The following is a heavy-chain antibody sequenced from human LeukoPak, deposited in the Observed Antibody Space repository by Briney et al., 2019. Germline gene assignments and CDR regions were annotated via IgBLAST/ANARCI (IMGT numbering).Heavy chain of an antibody. V-gene: IGHV3-23*01. D-gene: IGHD3-22*01. Sequence: GGSLRLSCAASGFSFSGYAMSWVRQAPGKGLEWVSALSGSGGSTYYADSVKGRFTISRDNSKNTLYLQMNSLRAEDTAKYYCAKAAPHYYDSSGFALRNSFDYWGQGTLVTVSS. CDR1: GFSFSGYA. J-gene: IGHJ4*02. CDR3: AKAAPHYYDSSGFALRNSFDY. CDR2: LSGSGGST.